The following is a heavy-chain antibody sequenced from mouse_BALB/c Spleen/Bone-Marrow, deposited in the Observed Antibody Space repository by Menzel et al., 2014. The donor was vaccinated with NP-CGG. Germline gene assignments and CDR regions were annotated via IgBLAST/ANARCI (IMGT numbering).Heavy chain of an antibody. Sequence: QVQLQQSGPQLVRPGASVKISCKASGYSFTSYWMHWVKQRPGQGLEWIGMIDPSDSETRLNQKFKDKATLTVDKSSSTAYMQLSSLTSEASAVYYCASPSDGNPFAYWGQGTLVNVSA. CDR2: IDPSDSET. D-gene: IGHD2-1*01. CDR1: GYSFTSYW. CDR3: ASPSDGNPFAY. J-gene: IGHJ3*01. V-gene: IGHV1S126*01.